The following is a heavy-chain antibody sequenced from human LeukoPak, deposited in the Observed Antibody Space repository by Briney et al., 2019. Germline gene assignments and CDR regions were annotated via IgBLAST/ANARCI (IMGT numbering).Heavy chain of an antibody. CDR1: GFTFDDYA. CDR2: ISWNSVSI. Sequence: PGRSLRLSCAASGFTFDDYAMHWVRQAPGKGLEWVSGISWNSVSIAYADSVKGRFTTSRDNAKNSLYLEMNSLRTDDTALYYCAKDIGSTSWYLGNWGQGTLVTVSS. J-gene: IGHJ4*02. D-gene: IGHD2-2*01. CDR3: AKDIGSTSWYLGN. V-gene: IGHV3-9*01.